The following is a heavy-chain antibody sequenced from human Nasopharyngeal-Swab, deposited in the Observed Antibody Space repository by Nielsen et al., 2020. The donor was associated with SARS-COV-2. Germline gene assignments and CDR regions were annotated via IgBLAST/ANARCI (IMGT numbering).Heavy chain of an antibody. Sequence: GESLKISCAASGFTFSTYWMSWVRQAPGKGLEWVANIKQDGSEKYYVDSVKGRFTISRDNAKNSLYLQMNSLRAEDTAVYYCARVGWWFHYYLDYWGQGTLVTVSS. D-gene: IGHD2-15*01. CDR1: GFTFSTYW. CDR3: ARVGWWFHYYLDY. J-gene: IGHJ4*02. CDR2: IKQDGSEK. V-gene: IGHV3-7*01.